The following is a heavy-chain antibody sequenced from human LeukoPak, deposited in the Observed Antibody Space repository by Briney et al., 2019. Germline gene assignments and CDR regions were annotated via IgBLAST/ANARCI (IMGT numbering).Heavy chain of an antibody. CDR3: AREGYYYGSGSPNWFDP. J-gene: IGHJ5*02. Sequence: SVKVSCKASGGTFSSYAISWVRQAPGQGLEWMGGIIPIFGTANYAQKLQGRVTITTDESTSTAYMELSSLRSEDTAVYYCAREGYYYGSGSPNWFDPWGQGTLVTVSS. CDR2: IIPIFGTA. V-gene: IGHV1-69*05. CDR1: GGTFSSYA. D-gene: IGHD3-10*01.